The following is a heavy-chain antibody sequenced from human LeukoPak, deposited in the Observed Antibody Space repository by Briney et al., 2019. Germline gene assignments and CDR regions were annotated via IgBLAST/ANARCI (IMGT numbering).Heavy chain of an antibody. Sequence: GESLKISCKGSGYSFTSYWIDWVRQMRGKGLEWMGIIYPGDSDTRYSPSFQGQVTNPADKPISTAYLQWSSLKASDTAMYYWARRGYDSSGYAYFDYWGQGTLVTVSS. CDR1: GYSFTSYW. D-gene: IGHD3-22*01. CDR2: IYPGDSDT. V-gene: IGHV5-51*01. CDR3: ARRGYDSSGYAYFDY. J-gene: IGHJ4*02.